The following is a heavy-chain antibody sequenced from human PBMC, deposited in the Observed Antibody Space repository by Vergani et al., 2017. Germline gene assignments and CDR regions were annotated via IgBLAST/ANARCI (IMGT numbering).Heavy chain of an antibody. CDR1: GYSIGSGFY. J-gene: IGHJ2*01. D-gene: IGHD2-21*01. CDR3: ARSQGDYWYFDL. CDR2: IHNRGKT. Sequence: QVQLLESGPGLLKPSETLSLTCSVSGYSIGSGFYWAWIRQSPGVGLQWLTSIHNRGKTYHNPSLKSRVSVSLDTSKNRFSLNLTSVTATDTAVYYCARSQGDYWYFDLWGPGSLVTVSS. V-gene: IGHV4-38-2*01.